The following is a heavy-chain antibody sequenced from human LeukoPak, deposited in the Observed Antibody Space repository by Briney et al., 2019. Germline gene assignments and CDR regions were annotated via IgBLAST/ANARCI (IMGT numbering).Heavy chain of an antibody. CDR2: ISYDGSNK. D-gene: IGHD1-26*01. CDR3: AREVEWLPFDP. Sequence: GGSLRLSCAASGFTFSSYAMHWVRQAPGKGLEWVAVISYDGSNKYYADSVKGRFTISRDSSKNTVYLQMNSLRAEDTAVYYCAREVEWLPFDPWGQGTLVTVSS. CDR1: GFTFSSYA. V-gene: IGHV3-30-3*01. J-gene: IGHJ5*02.